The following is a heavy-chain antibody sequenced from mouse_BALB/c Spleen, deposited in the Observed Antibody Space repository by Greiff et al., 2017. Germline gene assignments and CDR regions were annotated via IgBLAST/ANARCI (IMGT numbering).Heavy chain of an antibody. V-gene: IGHV5-6*01. J-gene: IGHJ4*01. Sequence: EVMLVESGGDLVTPGGSLKLSCAASGFSFSSYGMSWVRQPPDKSLEWVATISSGGSYTYYPDSVSGRCTSTRDNDKNTLYLQMSSLKSEDTAMYYCARHETGRGAMDYWGQGTSVTVSS. CDR1: GFSFSSYG. CDR2: ISSGGSYT. CDR3: ARHETGRGAMDY. D-gene: IGHD3-3*01.